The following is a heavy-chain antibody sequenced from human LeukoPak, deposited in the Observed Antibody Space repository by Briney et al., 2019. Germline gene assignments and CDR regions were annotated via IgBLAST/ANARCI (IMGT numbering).Heavy chain of an antibody. CDR3: AKKSAGSYYNGPDY. D-gene: IGHD3-10*01. CDR2: ISYDGSNK. CDR1: GFTFSSYG. J-gene: IGHJ4*02. V-gene: IGHV3-30*18. Sequence: GRPLRPSCAASGFTFSSYGMHWVRQAPGKGLEWVAVISYDGSNKNCADSVKGRFTISRDNSKNTLYLQMNSLRAEDTAVYYCAKKSAGSYYNGPDYWGQGTLVTVSS.